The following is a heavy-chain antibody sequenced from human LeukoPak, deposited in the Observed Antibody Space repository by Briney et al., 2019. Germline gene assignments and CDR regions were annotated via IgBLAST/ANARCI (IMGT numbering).Heavy chain of an antibody. Sequence: GGSLRLSCAASGFMFSTYAMSWVRQAPGKGLEWVSGMSGHGGTTYYADSVKGRFTISRDNSKNKLFLQMNSLRVEDTAVYYCAIPARYSSGHFDYWGQGTLVTVSS. D-gene: IGHD6-19*01. CDR1: GFMFSTYA. V-gene: IGHV3-23*01. CDR2: MSGHGGTT. J-gene: IGHJ4*02. CDR3: AIPARYSSGHFDY.